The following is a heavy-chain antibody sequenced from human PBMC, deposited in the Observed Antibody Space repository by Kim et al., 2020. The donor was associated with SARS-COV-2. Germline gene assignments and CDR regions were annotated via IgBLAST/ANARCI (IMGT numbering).Heavy chain of an antibody. CDR3: ARLKVVRGVITNYYYYGMDV. CDR1: GGSISSSSYY. J-gene: IGHJ6*02. Sequence: SETLSLTCTVSGGSISSSSYYWGWIRQPPGKGLEWIGSIYYSGSTYYNPSLKSRVTISVDTSKNQFSLKLSSVTAADTAVYYCARLKVVRGVITNYYYYGMDVWGQGTTVTVSS. V-gene: IGHV4-39*01. CDR2: IYYSGST. D-gene: IGHD3-10*01.